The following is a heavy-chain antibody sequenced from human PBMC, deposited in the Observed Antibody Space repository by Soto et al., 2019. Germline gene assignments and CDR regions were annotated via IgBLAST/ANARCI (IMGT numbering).Heavy chain of an antibody. V-gene: IGHV3-23*01. CDR1: GFTFSSYA. CDR2: ISGSGGST. J-gene: IGHJ6*02. Sequence: EVQLLESGGGLVQPGGSLRLSCAASGFTFSSYAMSWVRQAPGKGLEWVSAISGSGGSTYYADSVKGRFTISRDNSKNTLYLQMNSLRAEYTAVYYCAKSSYYYYYGMDVWGQGTTVTVSS. CDR3: AKSSYYYYYGMDV.